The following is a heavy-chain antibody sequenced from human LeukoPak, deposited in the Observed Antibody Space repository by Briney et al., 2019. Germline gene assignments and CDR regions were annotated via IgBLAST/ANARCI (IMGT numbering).Heavy chain of an antibody. CDR1: GFSISDYY. CDR2: ISSSVDTI. J-gene: IGHJ4*02. CDR3: TRRRDYGDS. V-gene: IGHV3-11*01. Sequence: GGSLRLSCVASGFSISDYYMSWIRQAPGKGLEWIAYISSSVDTIYYTDSVKGRFTISRDNANNSLYLQMDSLRAEDTAVYYCTRRRDYGDSWGQGTLVTVSS.